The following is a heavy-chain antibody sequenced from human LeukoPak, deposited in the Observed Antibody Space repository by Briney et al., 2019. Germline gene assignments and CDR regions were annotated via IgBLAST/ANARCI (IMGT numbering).Heavy chain of an antibody. CDR3: ARSSQRWLQLGAFDI. D-gene: IGHD5-24*01. V-gene: IGHV3-7*01. CDR2: IKQDGSEE. J-gene: IGHJ3*02. Sequence: GGSLRLSCAASGFTFSTYWMTWVRQAPGMGLAWVATIKQDGSEEYYVDSVKGRFTISRDNTKNSLYLQMNSLRAEDTAVYYCARSSQRWLQLGAFDIWGQGTMVTVSS. CDR1: GFTFSTYW.